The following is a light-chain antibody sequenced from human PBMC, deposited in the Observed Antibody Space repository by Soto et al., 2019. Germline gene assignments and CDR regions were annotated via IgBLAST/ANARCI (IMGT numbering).Light chain of an antibody. CDR1: QNIRTC. V-gene: IGKV1-39*01. Sequence: DIQMTQSPSSLSASVGDRVTITCRASQNIRTCLNWYQQRPGKAPQLLIYAASSLQSGVSSRFSVSGSGTNFTLTVSSLQPEDFAIYYCQQSSFLRYTFGQGTKLEMK. CDR2: AAS. CDR3: QQSSFLRYT. J-gene: IGKJ2*01.